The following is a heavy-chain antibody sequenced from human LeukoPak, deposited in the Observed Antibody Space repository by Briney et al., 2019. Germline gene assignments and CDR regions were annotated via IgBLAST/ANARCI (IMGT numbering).Heavy chain of an antibody. V-gene: IGHV4-38-2*02. CDR2: IYHSGSA. J-gene: IGHJ5*02. CDR1: GYSISSGYY. CDR3: ARDLPYDFWSGYRLNWFDP. Sequence: SETLSLTCTVSGYSISSGYYWGWIRQPPGKGLEWIGSIYHSGSAYYNPSVKSRVTISVDTSKNQFSLKLSSVTAADTAVYYCARDLPYDFWSGYRLNWFDPWGQGTLVTVSS. D-gene: IGHD3-3*01.